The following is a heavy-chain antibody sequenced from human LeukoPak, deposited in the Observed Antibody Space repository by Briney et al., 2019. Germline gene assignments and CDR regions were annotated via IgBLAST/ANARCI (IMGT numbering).Heavy chain of an antibody. CDR1: GYTFTGYY. Sequence: ASVKVSCKASGYTFTGYYMHWVRQAPGQGLEWMGWINPNSGGTNYAQKFQGRVTMTRDTSISTAYMELSRLRSDDTAVYYCARDLGGWSGFFDYWGQGTLVTVSS. D-gene: IGHD2-15*01. CDR3: ARDLGGWSGFFDY. V-gene: IGHV1-2*02. CDR2: INPNSGGT. J-gene: IGHJ4*02.